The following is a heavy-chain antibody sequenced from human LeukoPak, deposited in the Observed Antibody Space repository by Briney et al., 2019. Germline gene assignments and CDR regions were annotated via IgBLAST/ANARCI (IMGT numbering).Heavy chain of an antibody. D-gene: IGHD1-7*01. J-gene: IGHJ4*02. CDR2: IYYSGST. CDR3: ARGTTPLDH. Sequence: SETLSLTCTVSAGSISSYYWSWIRQHPGKGLEWIGYIYYSGSTNYNPSLKSRVTMSVDTSKNQFSLKLSSVTAADTAVYYCARGTTPLDHWGQGTLVTVSS. V-gene: IGHV4-59*01. CDR1: AGSISSYY.